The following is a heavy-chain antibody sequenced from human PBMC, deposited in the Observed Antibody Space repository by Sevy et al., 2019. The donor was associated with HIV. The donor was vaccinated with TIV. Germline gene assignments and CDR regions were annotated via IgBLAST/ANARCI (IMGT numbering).Heavy chain of an antibody. J-gene: IGHJ3*02. V-gene: IGHV3-33*08. CDR3: AREKIELGSAFDI. CDR2: IWYDGSNK. CDR1: GFTFSSYG. Sequence: GGSLRLSCVASGFTFSSYGMHWVRQAPGKGLEWVALIWYDGSNKLYTDSVKGRFTISRDNSKNTLYLQMDSLRAEDTAVYYGAREKIELGSAFDIWGQGTLVTVSS. D-gene: IGHD6-6*01.